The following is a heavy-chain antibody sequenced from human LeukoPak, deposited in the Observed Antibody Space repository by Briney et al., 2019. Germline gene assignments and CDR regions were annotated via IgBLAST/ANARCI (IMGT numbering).Heavy chain of an antibody. J-gene: IGHJ6*03. CDR1: GGSIGGYY. Sequence: SETLSLTCTVSGGSIGGYYWSWIRQPPGKGLEWIGEINDSGSSNYIPSLKSRVTISVDRSKNQFSLKLSSVTAADTAVYYCATVSSSWPNYYYYYMDVWGKGTTVTISS. V-gene: IGHV4-34*01. D-gene: IGHD6-13*01. CDR3: ATVSSSWPNYYYYYMDV. CDR2: INDSGSS.